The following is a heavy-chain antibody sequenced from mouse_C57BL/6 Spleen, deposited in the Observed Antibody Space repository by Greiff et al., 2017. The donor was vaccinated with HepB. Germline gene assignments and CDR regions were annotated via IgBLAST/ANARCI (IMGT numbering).Heavy chain of an antibody. V-gene: IGHV1-82*01. J-gene: IGHJ2*01. CDR1: GYAFSSSW. D-gene: IGHD2-5*01. Sequence: LVESGPELVKPGASVKISCKASGYAFSSSWMNWVKQRPGKGLEWIGRIYPGDGDTNYNGKFKGKATLTADKSSSTAYMQLSSLTSEDSAVYFCARYYSNYFDYWGQGTTLTVSS. CDR3: ARYYSNYFDY. CDR2: IYPGDGDT.